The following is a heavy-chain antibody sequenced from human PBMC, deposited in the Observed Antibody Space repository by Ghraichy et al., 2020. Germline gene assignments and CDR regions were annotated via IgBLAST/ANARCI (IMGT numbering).Heavy chain of an antibody. CDR3: TTDPGDYEIF. D-gene: IGHD4-17*01. V-gene: IGHV3-15*01. J-gene: IGHJ4*02. CDR2: IKNKEDGGQA. CDR1: GVNFENAW. Sequence: GESLNISCAASGVNFENAWKSWVRQAPGRGLEWVGRIKNKEDGGQADYARPVQGRFIISRDDSKNILFLQMNGLKTEDTAMYFCTTDPGDYEIFWGQGTLVTVSS.